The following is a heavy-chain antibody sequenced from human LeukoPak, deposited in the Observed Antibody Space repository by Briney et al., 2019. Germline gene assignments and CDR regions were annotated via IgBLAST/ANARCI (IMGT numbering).Heavy chain of an antibody. V-gene: IGHV4-34*01. CDR2: INHSGST. D-gene: IGHD3-10*01. CDR3: AKSNGYGLVDI. CDR1: GGSFSDYY. J-gene: IGHJ3*02. Sequence: SETLSLTCAVYGGSFSDYYWSWIRQPPGKGLEWIAEINHSGSTKYNPSLKSRVTISVDTSRNQFSLKLNSVTAADTAVYYCAKSNGYGLVDIWGQGTMVTVSS.